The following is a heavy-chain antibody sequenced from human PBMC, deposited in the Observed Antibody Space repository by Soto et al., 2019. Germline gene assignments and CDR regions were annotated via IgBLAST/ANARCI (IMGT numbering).Heavy chain of an antibody. D-gene: IGHD2-21*02. CDR2: IFWDDDK. J-gene: IGHJ6*02. Sequence: SGPTLVNPTQTLTLTCSFSGFSLSTRGVGVGWIRQPPGKALEWLALIFWDDDKWYSPSLRSRLTISKDTSKNQVVLTMTNMDPVDTATYYCIQSRCGGDCLQSYASHYYYGMDVWGQGTTVTVSS. CDR3: IQSRCGGDCLQSYASHYYYGMDV. CDR1: GFSLSTRGVG. V-gene: IGHV2-5*02.